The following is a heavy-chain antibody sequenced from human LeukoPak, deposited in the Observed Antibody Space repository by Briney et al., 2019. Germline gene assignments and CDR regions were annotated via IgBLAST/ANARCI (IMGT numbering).Heavy chain of an antibody. CDR3: ARHPVYYDILTGYYHY. Sequence: GGSLRLSCAASGFTFSSYSMNWVRQAPGKGLEWVSSISSSSSYIYYADSVKGRFTISRDNAKNSLYLQMNSLRAEDTAVYYCARHPVYYDILTGYYHYWGQGTLVTVSS. CDR1: GFTFSSYS. CDR2: ISSSSSYI. J-gene: IGHJ4*02. D-gene: IGHD3-9*01. V-gene: IGHV3-21*01.